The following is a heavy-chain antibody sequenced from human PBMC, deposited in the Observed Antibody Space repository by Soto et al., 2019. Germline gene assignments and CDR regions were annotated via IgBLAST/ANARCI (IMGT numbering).Heavy chain of an antibody. V-gene: IGHV4-34*01. CDR1: GGSFSGYY. CDR2: INHSGST. J-gene: IGHJ4*02. D-gene: IGHD3-9*01. Sequence: QVQLQQWGAGLLKPSETLSLTCAAYGGSFSGYYWSWIRQPPGKGLEWIGEINHSGSTNYNPSLKSRVTISVDTSKNQFSLKLSSVTAADTAVYYCARGQPPTPGDILTGYYPDYWGQGTLVTVSS. CDR3: ARGQPPTPGDILTGYYPDY.